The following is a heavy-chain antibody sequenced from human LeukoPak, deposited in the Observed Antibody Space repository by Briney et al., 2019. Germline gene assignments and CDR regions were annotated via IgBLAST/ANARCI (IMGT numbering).Heavy chain of an antibody. Sequence: GASVKVSCKASGYTFTGYIMYWGRQAPGQGLEWVGWINPNSGGTNYVQKLQSRGTMTRDSSFSTAYMELSSLRSDDAAVYYCARLSSTSCYTGFGVCAFDIWGQGTMVTVSS. CDR2: INPNSGGT. CDR1: GYTFTGYI. D-gene: IGHD2-2*02. V-gene: IGHV1-2*02. CDR3: ARLSSTSCYTGFGVCAFDI. J-gene: IGHJ3*02.